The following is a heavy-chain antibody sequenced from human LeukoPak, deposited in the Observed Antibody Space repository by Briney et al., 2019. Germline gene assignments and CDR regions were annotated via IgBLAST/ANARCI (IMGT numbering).Heavy chain of an antibody. CDR1: GHSFTSYW. CDR3: ARGYYDILTGYYTPGFDY. CDR2: IYPGDSDT. J-gene: IGHJ4*02. D-gene: IGHD3-9*01. V-gene: IGHV5-51*01. Sequence: GESLKISCKGSGHSFTSYWIGWVRQMPGKGLEWMGIIYPGDSDTRYSPSFQGQVTISADKSISTAYLQWSSLKASDTAMYYCARGYYDILTGYYTPGFDYWGQGTLVTVSS.